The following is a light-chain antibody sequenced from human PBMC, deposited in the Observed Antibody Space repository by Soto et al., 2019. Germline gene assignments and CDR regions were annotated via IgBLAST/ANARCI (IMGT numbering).Light chain of an antibody. CDR1: QSVDNY. CDR2: AAS. Sequence: ETVLTQSPATLSLSPGERATLSCRASQSVDNYLLWYQQKPGQAPRLLIYAASNRAPGIPARFSGSGSGTDFTLTISSLEPEDFAIYYCQQRKSWPPITFGQGTRLEI. V-gene: IGKV3-11*01. J-gene: IGKJ5*01. CDR3: QQRKSWPPIT.